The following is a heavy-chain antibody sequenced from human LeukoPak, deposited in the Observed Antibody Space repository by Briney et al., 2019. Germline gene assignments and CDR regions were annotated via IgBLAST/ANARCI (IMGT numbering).Heavy chain of an antibody. D-gene: IGHD2-21*02. CDR1: GFGVHTFA. V-gene: IGHV3-7*01. J-gene: IGHJ1*01. Sequence: GGFLRLSCAVSGFGVHTFAMSWVRQAPGKGLEWVANIKQDGGEKYFVDSVKGRFTISRDNAKNSLYLQMNSLRAEDTAVYYCARGSPSRVTPFQHWGQGTLVTVSS. CDR2: IKQDGGEK. CDR3: ARGSPSRVTPFQH.